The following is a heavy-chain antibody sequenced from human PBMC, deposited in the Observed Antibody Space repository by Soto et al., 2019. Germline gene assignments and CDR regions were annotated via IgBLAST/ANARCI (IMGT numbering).Heavy chain of an antibody. CDR2: IIPILGIA. CDR3: AVASRSTANCYYYGMDV. V-gene: IGHV1-69*02. J-gene: IGHJ6*02. CDR1: GGTFSSYT. Sequence: QVQLVQSGAEVKKPGSSVKVSCKASGGTFSSYTISWVRQAPGQGLEWMGRIIPILGIANYAQKFQGRVTITADKSTSTAYMELSSLRSEDTAVYYCAVASRSTANCYYYGMDVWGQGTTVTVSS.